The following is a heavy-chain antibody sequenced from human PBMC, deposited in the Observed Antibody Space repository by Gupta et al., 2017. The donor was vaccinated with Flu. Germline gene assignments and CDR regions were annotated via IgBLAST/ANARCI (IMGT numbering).Heavy chain of an antibody. CDR1: GFTFSTYA. CDR3: AKFGRGQQVVSLRDMRPFYYYGMDV. CDR2: ISGSGGST. Sequence: GFTFSTYAMSWVRQAPGKGLEWVSAISGSGGSTFYADSVKGRFTISRDNSKNTLYLQMNSLRAEDTAVYHCAKFGRGQQVVSLRDMRPFYYYGMDVWGQGTTVTVSS. D-gene: IGHD2-15*01. V-gene: IGHV3-23*01. J-gene: IGHJ6*02.